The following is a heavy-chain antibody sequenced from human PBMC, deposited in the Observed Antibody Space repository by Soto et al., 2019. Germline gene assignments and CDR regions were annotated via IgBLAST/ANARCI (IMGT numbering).Heavy chain of an antibody. Sequence: EVQLVESGGGLVQPGGSLRLSCAASGFTFSSYEMNWVRQAPGKGLEWVSYISSSGSTIYYADSVKGRFTISRDNAKNSLYLQMNSLRAEDTAVYYCARDNEKASSKYYGMDVWGQGTTVTVSS. CDR1: GFTFSSYE. V-gene: IGHV3-48*03. CDR3: ARDNEKASSKYYGMDV. J-gene: IGHJ6*02. CDR2: ISSSGSTI. D-gene: IGHD2-2*01.